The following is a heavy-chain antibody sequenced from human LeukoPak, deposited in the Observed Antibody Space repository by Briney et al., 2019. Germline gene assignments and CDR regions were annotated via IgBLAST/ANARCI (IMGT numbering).Heavy chain of an antibody. D-gene: IGHD4-11*01. V-gene: IGHV3-74*01. Sequence: GGSLRLPCAASGFTFSNYWMYWIRQAPGKGLVWVSRNKPGGSSTSYTDSVKGRFTISRDNAKNKLYLQMNSLRAEDTAVYYCATLVTFGAFDVWGQGTVVTVSS. CDR2: NKPGGSST. CDR3: ATLVTFGAFDV. J-gene: IGHJ3*01. CDR1: GFTFSNYW.